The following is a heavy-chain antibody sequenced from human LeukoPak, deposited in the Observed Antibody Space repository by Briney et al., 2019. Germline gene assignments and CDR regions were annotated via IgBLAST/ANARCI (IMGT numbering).Heavy chain of an antibody. D-gene: IGHD3-3*01. V-gene: IGHV1-18*01. J-gene: IGHJ5*02. Sequence: ASVKVSCKASGGTFSSYAISWVRQAPGQGLEWMGWISAYNGNTNYAQKLQGRVTMTTDTSTSTAYMELRSLRSDDTAVYYCARDHGYDFWSVYYKIAWFDPWGQGTLVTVSS. CDR1: GGTFSSYA. CDR3: ARDHGYDFWSVYYKIAWFDP. CDR2: ISAYNGNT.